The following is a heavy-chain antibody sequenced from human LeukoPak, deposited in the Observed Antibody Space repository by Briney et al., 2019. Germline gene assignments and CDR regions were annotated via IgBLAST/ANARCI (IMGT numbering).Heavy chain of an antibody. CDR1: GFTFSNYG. CDR2: ISSSSSYI. CDR3: ASRDYYGSGMIKDY. Sequence: PGGSLRLSCAASGFTFSNYGMGWVRQAPGKGLEWVSSISSSSSYIYYADSVKGRFTISRDNAKNSLYLQMNSLRAEDTAVYYCASRDYYGSGMIKDYWGQGTLVTVSS. V-gene: IGHV3-21*01. J-gene: IGHJ4*02. D-gene: IGHD3-10*01.